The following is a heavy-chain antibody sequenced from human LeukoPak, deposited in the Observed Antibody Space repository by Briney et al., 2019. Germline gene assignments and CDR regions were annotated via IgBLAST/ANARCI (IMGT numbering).Heavy chain of an antibody. D-gene: IGHD3-22*01. CDR1: GFTFSSYG. Sequence: GGSLRLSCAASGFTFSSYGMHWVRQAPGKGLEWVAIISYDGTNKYFADSVKGRFTIPRDNSKNTLYLHMNSLRTEDTAVYYCARVGGYYDSSGYDYYYYGMDVWGQGTTVTVSS. J-gene: IGHJ6*02. V-gene: IGHV3-30*03. CDR3: ARVGGYYDSSGYDYYYYGMDV. CDR2: ISYDGTNK.